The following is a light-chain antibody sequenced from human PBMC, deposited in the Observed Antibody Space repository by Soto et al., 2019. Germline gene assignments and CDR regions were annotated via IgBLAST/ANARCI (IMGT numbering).Light chain of an antibody. CDR3: QQYGSSGT. Sequence: DIVLTQSPATLSLSPGESATLSCRATRSVSSYLAWYQQKPGQAPRLLIYDASSRPTDIPARFSGSGSGTDFTLTISSLEPEDFAVYYCQQYGSSGTFGQRTKVDI. J-gene: IGKJ1*01. CDR1: RSVSSY. CDR2: DAS. V-gene: IGKV3-11*01.